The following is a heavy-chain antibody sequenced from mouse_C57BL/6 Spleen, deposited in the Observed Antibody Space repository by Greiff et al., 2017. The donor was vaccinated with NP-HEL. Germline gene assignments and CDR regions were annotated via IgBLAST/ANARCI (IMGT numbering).Heavy chain of an antibody. J-gene: IGHJ1*03. CDR3: ARVTTVVATRDWYFDV. CDR1: GYSFTDYN. Sequence: EVQLQQSGPELVKPGASVKISCKASGYSFTDYNMNWVKQSNGKSLEWIGVINPNYGTTSYNQKFKGKATLTVDQSSSTAYMQLNSLTSEDSAVYYCARVTTVVATRDWYFDVWGTGTTVTVSS. V-gene: IGHV1-39*01. D-gene: IGHD1-1*01. CDR2: INPNYGTT.